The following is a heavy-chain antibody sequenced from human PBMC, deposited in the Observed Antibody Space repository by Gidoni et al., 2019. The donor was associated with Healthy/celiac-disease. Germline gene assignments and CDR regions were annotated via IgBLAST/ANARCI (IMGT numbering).Heavy chain of an antibody. CDR1: GYSISSGYY. D-gene: IGHD6-13*01. V-gene: IGHV4-38-2*02. Sequence: QVQLQESGPGLVKPSETLSLTCTVSGYSISSGYYWGWIRQPPGKGLEWIGSIYHSGSTYYNPSLKSRVTISVDTSKNQFSRKLSSVTAADTAVYYCARGGGDSSSWSEPFVDYWGQGTLVTVSS. CDR3: ARGGGDSSSWSEPFVDY. CDR2: IYHSGST. J-gene: IGHJ4*02.